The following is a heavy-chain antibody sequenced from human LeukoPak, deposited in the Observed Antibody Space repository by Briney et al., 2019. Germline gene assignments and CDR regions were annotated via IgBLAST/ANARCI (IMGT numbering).Heavy chain of an antibody. CDR3: ARDGQDGSGWYDAFDI. V-gene: IGHV1-2*02. Sequence: GASVKVSCKASGYTFTSYAMNWVRQAPGQGLEWMGWINPNSGGTNYAQKFQGRVTMTRDTSISTAYMELSRLRSDDTAVYYCARDGQDGSGWYDAFDIWGQGTMVTVSS. CDR2: INPNSGGT. D-gene: IGHD6-19*01. CDR1: GYTFTSYA. J-gene: IGHJ3*02.